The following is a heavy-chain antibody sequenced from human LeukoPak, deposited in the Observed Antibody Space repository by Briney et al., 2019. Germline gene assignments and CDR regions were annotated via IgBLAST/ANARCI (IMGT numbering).Heavy chain of an antibody. Sequence: SETLSLTCAVYGGSFSGYYWSWIRQPPGKGLEWIGEINHSGSTNYNPSLKSRVTISVDTSKNQFSLKLSSVIAADTAVYYCARSDIHIPDVWGKGTTVTVSS. CDR3: ARSDIHIPDV. J-gene: IGHJ6*04. CDR1: GGSFSGYY. V-gene: IGHV4-34*01. D-gene: IGHD3-9*01. CDR2: INHSGST.